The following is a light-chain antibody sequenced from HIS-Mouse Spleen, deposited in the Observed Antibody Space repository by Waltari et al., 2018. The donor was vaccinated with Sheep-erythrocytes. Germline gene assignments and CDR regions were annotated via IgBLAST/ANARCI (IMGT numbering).Light chain of an antibody. CDR1: QGIRND. V-gene: IGKV1-6*01. J-gene: IGKJ2*01. CDR2: AAS. Sequence: AIQMTQSPSSLSASLGDSVTITCRASQGIRNDLGCYPQKPGKAPKVLTYAASSVQSVVPSRFSCSGSGTDFTLTISSLQPEDFATYYCLQDYNYPYTFGQGTKLEIK. CDR3: LQDYNYPYT.